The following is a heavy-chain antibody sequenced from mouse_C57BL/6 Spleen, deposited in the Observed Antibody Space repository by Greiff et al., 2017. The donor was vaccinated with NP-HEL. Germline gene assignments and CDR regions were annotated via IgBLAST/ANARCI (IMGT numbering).Heavy chain of an antibody. Sequence: EVQVVESGGDLVKPGGSLKLSCAASGFTFSSYGMSWVRQTPDTRLEWVATISSGGSYTYYPDSVKGRFTISRDNAKNTLYLQMSSLKSEDTAMYYCARQIITTVEDAMDYWGQGTSVTVSS. D-gene: IGHD1-1*01. V-gene: IGHV5-6*01. J-gene: IGHJ4*01. CDR2: ISSGGSYT. CDR3: ARQIITTVEDAMDY. CDR1: GFTFSSYG.